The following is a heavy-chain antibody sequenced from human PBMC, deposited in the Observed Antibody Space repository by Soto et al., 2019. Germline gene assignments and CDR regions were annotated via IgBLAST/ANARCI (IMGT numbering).Heavy chain of an antibody. J-gene: IGHJ6*02. CDR3: AKGHRITGTGYYYYGMDV. CDR1: GFTFSSYA. D-gene: IGHD1-7*01. CDR2: ISGSGGST. Sequence: SLRLSCAASGFTFSSYAMSWVRQAPGKGLEWVSAISGSGGSTYYADSVKGRFTISRDNSKNTLYLQMNSLRAEDTAVYYCAKGHRITGTGYYYYGMDVWGQGTTVTVSS. V-gene: IGHV3-23*01.